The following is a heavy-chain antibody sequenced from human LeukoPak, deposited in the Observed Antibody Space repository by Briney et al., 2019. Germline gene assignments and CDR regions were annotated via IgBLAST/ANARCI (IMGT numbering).Heavy chain of an antibody. J-gene: IGHJ3*02. V-gene: IGHV3-43*01. CDR3: AREAYDAFDI. D-gene: IGHD3-16*01. CDR2: ISWDGGST. CDR1: GFTFDDYT. Sequence: PGGSLRLSCAASGFTFDDYTMHWVRQAPGKGLEWVSLISWDGGSTYYADSVKGRFTISRDNSKNSLYLQMNSLRAEDTALYYCAREAYDAFDIWGKGTAVTVSS.